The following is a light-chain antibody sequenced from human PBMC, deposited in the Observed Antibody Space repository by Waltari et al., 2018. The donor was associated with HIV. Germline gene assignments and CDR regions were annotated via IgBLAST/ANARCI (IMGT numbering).Light chain of an antibody. Sequence: SYELTQPPSVSVFPGQTARIPCSGDVLTAEYVYWYQQKPGQAPVLVIFKATERPSGIPERFSGSRSGTTVTLTITGVRPEDEGDYYCQSRGIRGSYVFGSGTKVTVL. CDR1: VLTAEY. J-gene: IGLJ1*01. CDR2: KAT. CDR3: QSRGIRGSYV. V-gene: IGLV3-25*03.